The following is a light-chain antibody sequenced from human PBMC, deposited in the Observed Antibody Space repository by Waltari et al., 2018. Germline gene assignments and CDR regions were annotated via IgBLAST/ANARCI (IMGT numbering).Light chain of an antibody. CDR1: QAINNY. CDR3: QKYNSPPGT. V-gene: IGKV1-27*01. J-gene: IGKJ1*01. CDR2: AAS. Sequence: DIQMTQSPSSLSASVGDRVTITCRASQAINNYLAWYQQKPGKVPKLLVYAASTLQSGVPSRFSCSGSGTDFTLTISSLQPEDVATYFCQKYNSPPGTFGQGTKVEIK.